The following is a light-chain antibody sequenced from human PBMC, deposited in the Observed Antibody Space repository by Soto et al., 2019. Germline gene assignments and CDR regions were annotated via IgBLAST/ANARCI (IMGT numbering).Light chain of an antibody. J-gene: IGKJ4*01. CDR3: QHYDNFPIT. CDR1: QDITNY. Sequence: DIQMTQSPSSLSASVGDRVTITCQASQDITNYLNWYQQKSGKAPKLLIYDASNLETGVPSRFSRSGSGTDFTFTISSLQPEDIATYYCQHYDNFPITFGGGTKVEIK. CDR2: DAS. V-gene: IGKV1-33*01.